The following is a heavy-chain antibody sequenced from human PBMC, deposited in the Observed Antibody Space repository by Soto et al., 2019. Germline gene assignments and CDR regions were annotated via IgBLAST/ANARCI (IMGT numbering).Heavy chain of an antibody. D-gene: IGHD6-19*01. CDR1: GFTFSSYA. CDR2: ISGSGGST. J-gene: IGHJ4*02. CDR3: AKDLAGYSSGWNYCDY. V-gene: IGHV3-23*01. Sequence: EVQLLESGGGLVQPGGSLRLSCAASGFTFSSYAMSWVRQAPGKGLEWVSAISGSGGSTYYADSVKGRFTISRDNSKNTMYLQMNSLRAEDTAVYYCAKDLAGYSSGWNYCDYWGQGTLVTVSS.